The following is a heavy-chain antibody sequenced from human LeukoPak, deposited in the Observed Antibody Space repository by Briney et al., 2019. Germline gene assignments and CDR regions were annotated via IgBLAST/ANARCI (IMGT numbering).Heavy chain of an antibody. Sequence: SETLSLTCTVSGGSISSHYWSWIRQPPGKGLEWIGYVYYSGSTNYNPSLKSRVTISIDTSKNQFSLKLSSVTAADTAVYYCARDQGCSRTSCLEKYMDVWGKGTTVTVSS. CDR3: ARDQGCSRTSCLEKYMDV. J-gene: IGHJ6*03. CDR1: GGSISSHY. V-gene: IGHV4-59*11. D-gene: IGHD2-2*01. CDR2: VYYSGST.